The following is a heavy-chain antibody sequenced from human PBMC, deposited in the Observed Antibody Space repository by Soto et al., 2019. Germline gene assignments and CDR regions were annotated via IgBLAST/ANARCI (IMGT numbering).Heavy chain of an antibody. D-gene: IGHD3-22*01. V-gene: IGHV3-23*01. J-gene: IGHJ4*02. CDR3: ARDSYDSSGYSQPSDY. CDR2: IRGSDGTT. CDR1: GFSFSTFD. Sequence: GGSLRLSCEASGFSFSTFDVSWVRQAPGMGLQCVSFIRGSDGTTYYADSVRGRFTISRDNSRNTLYLQMNSLRAEDTAVYYCARDSYDSSGYSQPSDYWGQGTLVTVSS.